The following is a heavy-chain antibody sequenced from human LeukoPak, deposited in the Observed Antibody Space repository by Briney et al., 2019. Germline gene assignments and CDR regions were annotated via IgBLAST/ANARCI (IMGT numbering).Heavy chain of an antibody. CDR1: GFTFSNYA. Sequence: GGSLRLSCAPSGFTFSNYAMMWVRPPPGKRLEWVSSITGSGDGTYYADSVRGRFTISRDNSDNTLYLQLNSLRAEDTAVYFCVKGFVHPTYYFDYWGQGTLVTVSS. CDR2: ITGSGDGT. V-gene: IGHV3-23*01. D-gene: IGHD3-10*01. J-gene: IGHJ4*02. CDR3: VKGFVHPTYYFDY.